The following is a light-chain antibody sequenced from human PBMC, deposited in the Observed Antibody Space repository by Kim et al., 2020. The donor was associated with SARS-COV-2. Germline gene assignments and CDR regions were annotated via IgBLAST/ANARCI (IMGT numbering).Light chain of an antibody. V-gene: IGLV2-11*03. Sequence: SVTISCTGTSIDVGGYNYVSWYRQHPGSAPKRIIYDVDNRPSGVPDRLSGSKSGSATSLTISGLQAKDEDDYYCCSNAGRYTFVVFGGGAQLTVL. CDR1: SIDVGGYNY. CDR3: CSNAGRYTFVV. CDR2: DVD. J-gene: IGLJ2*01.